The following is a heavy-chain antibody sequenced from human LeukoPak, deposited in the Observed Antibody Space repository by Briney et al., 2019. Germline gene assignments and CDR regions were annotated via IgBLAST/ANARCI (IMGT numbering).Heavy chain of an antibody. Sequence: SETLSLTCTVSGGSISSGSYYWSWIRQPAGKGLEWIGRIYTSGSTNYNPSLKSRVTISVDTSKNQFSLKLSSVTAADTAVYYCARDSSVLRYFDWLPRDGMDVWAKGPRSPSP. D-gene: IGHD3-9*01. CDR2: IYTSGST. V-gene: IGHV4-61*02. J-gene: IGHJ6*02. CDR1: GGSISSGSYY. CDR3: ARDSSVLRYFDWLPRDGMDV.